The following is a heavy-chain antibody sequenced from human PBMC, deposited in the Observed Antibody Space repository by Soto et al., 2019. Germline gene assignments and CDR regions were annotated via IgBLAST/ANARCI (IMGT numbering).Heavy chain of an antibody. V-gene: IGHV3-73*02. D-gene: IGHD2-21*02. CDR2: IRSKANSYAT. CDR3: TRRGLLVD. Sequence: EVQLVESGGGLVQPGGSLKLSCAASGFTFSGSAMHWVRQASGKGLEWVGRIRSKANSYATAYAASVKGRFTISRDDSKNTAYLQMNSLKAEDTAVYYCTRRGLLVDWGQGTLVTVSS. CDR1: GFTFSGSA. J-gene: IGHJ4*02.